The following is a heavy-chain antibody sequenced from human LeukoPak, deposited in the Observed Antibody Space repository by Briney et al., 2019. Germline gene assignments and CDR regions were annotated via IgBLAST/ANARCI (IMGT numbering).Heavy chain of an antibody. CDR2: IGGSGDNT. CDR3: VKDRGLYVGIANNGFDH. D-gene: IGHD2-2*02. V-gene: IGHV3-23*01. CDR1: GFTFRLYP. Sequence: GGSLRLSCAASGFTFRLYPMSWVRQAPGKGPEWVSAIGGSGDNTYYPDSVRGRFTISRDNSKTTVYLQMNSLRAEDTAIYYCVKDRGLYVGIANNGFDHWGQGTLVTVSS. J-gene: IGHJ5*02.